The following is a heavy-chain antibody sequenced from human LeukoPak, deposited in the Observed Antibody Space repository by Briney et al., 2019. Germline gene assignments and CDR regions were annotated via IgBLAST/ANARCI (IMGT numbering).Heavy chain of an antibody. CDR1: GFTFSSYS. V-gene: IGHV3-48*02. Sequence: GGSLRLSCAASGFTFSSYSMNWVRQAPGKGLEWVSYISSSSSTIYYADSVKGRFTISRDNAKDSLYLQMNSLRDEDTAVYYCARDQGPNCSGGSCYSGEGQNWFDPWGQGTLVTVSS. J-gene: IGHJ5*02. D-gene: IGHD2-15*01. CDR2: ISSSSSTI. CDR3: ARDQGPNCSGGSCYSGEGQNWFDP.